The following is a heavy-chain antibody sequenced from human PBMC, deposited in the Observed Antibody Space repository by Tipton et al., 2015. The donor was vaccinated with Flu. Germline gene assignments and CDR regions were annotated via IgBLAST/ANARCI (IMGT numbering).Heavy chain of an antibody. V-gene: IGHV1-46*02. Sequence: QLVQSGAEVKKPGASVKVSCKASGYTFDDYFIHWVRQAPGQGLEWMGIINPSEGSTSNAQKFQGRVTMTSDTSTSTVYMELSSLRSEDTAVYYCARGSGFHLASVYWGQGTLVTGSS. J-gene: IGHJ4*02. CDR1: GYTFDDYF. CDR2: INPSEGST. CDR3: ARGSGFHLASVY. D-gene: IGHD3-3*01.